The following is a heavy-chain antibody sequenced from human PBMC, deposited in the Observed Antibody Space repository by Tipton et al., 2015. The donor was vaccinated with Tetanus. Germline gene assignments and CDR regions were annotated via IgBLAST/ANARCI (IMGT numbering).Heavy chain of an antibody. CDR2: IHHSGST. Sequence: TLSLTCAVYGGSFSGYYWSWIRQPPGKGLEWIGEIHHSGSTNYNPSLKSRVTMSVDTSKKQVSLHLSSVTAADTAVYYCARRGGELDYYDSTGPPITTAYAYWGQGTLVTVSS. J-gene: IGHJ4*02. D-gene: IGHD3-22*01. CDR3: ARRGGELDYYDSTGPPITTAYAY. CDR1: GGSFSGYY. V-gene: IGHV4-34*01.